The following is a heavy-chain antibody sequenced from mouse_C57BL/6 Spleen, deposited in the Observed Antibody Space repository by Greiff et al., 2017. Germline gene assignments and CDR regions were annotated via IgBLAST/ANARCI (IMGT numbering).Heavy chain of an antibody. Sequence: VQLQPPGTELVKPGASVKLSCKASGYTFTSYWMHLVKQRPGQGLEWIGNLNPSNGGTNYNEKFKSKAKLTVEKSSSTAYMQLSSLTSEDSAVYYGAGSAQDGGYAMDYWGQGTSVTVSS. CDR1: GYTFTSYW. CDR3: AGSAQDGGYAMDY. J-gene: IGHJ4*01. V-gene: IGHV1-53*01. D-gene: IGHD3-2*02. CDR2: LNPSNGGT.